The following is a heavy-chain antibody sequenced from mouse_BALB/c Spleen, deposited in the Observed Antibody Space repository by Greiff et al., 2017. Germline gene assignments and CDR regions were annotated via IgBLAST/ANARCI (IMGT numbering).Heavy chain of an antibody. J-gene: IGHJ3*01. D-gene: IGHD1-2*01. V-gene: IGHV1-87*01. CDR2: IYPGDGDT. CDR1: GYTFTSYW. CDR3: ARGNATTAGWFAY. Sequence: QVQLQQSGAELARPGASVKLSCKASGYTFTSYWMQWVKQRPGQGLEWIGAIYPGDGDTRYTQKFKGTATLTADKSSSTAYMQLSSLASADSAVYYYARGNATTAGWFAYWGQGTLVTVSA.